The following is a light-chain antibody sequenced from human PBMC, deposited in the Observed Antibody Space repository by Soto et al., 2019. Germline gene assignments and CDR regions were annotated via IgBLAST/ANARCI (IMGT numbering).Light chain of an antibody. CDR1: SSDVGFYNY. CDR2: EVR. Sequence: QSALTQPASVSGSPGQSITISCTGTSSDVGFYNYVSWYQQNPGKAPTLMIYEVRNRPSGVSNRFSGSKSGNTASLTISGLQAEDEADYYCSSFTNTDTLVFGTGTKLTVL. V-gene: IGLV2-14*01. J-gene: IGLJ1*01. CDR3: SSFTNTDTLV.